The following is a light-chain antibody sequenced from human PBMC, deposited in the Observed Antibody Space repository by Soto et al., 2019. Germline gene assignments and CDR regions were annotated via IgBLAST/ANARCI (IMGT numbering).Light chain of an antibody. CDR3: HQYNTGLRT. V-gene: IGKV3-15*01. Sequence: TVMTQSPATLSMSPGDRAALSCWASLNVATNMAWYQQKPGQAPRLLIYGASIRATGVPARFTGSGSGTEFTLTINNLQSEDFAVYYCHQYNTGLRTFGRGTRVEV. J-gene: IGKJ1*01. CDR2: GAS. CDR1: LNVATN.